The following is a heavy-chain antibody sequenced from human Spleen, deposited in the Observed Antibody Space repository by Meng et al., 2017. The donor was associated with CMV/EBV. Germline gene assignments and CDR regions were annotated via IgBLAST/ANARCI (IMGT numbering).Heavy chain of an antibody. CDR3: AKELGSSTAFDI. D-gene: IGHD2-2*01. V-gene: IGHV3-23*01. Sequence: GGSLRLSCAGSGFIFSSYAMTWVRQAPGKGLEWVSAISGSGGTIYYADSVKGRFTISRDNSRNTLYLQMNSLRAEDTAVYNCAKELGSSTAFDIWGQGTMVTVSS. J-gene: IGHJ3*02. CDR2: ISGSGGTI. CDR1: GFIFSSYA.